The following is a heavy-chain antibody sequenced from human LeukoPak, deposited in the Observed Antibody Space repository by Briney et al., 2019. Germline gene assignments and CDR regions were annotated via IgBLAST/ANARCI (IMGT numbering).Heavy chain of an antibody. D-gene: IGHD3-10*01. Sequence: SETLSLTCTVSGGSISSSSYYWGWIRQPPGTGLEWIGSIYYSGSTYYNPSLKSRVTISVDTSKNQFSLKLSSVTAADTAVYHCARRGTYYYGSGTIGDWFDPWGQGTLVTVSS. J-gene: IGHJ5*02. CDR2: IYYSGST. CDR1: GGSISSSSYY. V-gene: IGHV4-39*01. CDR3: ARRGTYYYGSGTIGDWFDP.